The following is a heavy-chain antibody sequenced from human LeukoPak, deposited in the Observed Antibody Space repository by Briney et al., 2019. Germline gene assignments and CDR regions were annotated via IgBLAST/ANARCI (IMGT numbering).Heavy chain of an antibody. D-gene: IGHD4-23*01. J-gene: IGHJ3*02. CDR3: ARALVVTGYDAFDI. CDR1: GFTFSPYS. Sequence: GGSLRLSCAASGFTFSPYSVNWVRQAPGKGLEWVSYMSSGGSTIYYADSVKGRFTISRDNAKNSLYLQMDSLRAEDTAVYYCARALVVTGYDAFDIWGQGTMVTVSS. CDR2: MSSGGSTI. V-gene: IGHV3-48*01.